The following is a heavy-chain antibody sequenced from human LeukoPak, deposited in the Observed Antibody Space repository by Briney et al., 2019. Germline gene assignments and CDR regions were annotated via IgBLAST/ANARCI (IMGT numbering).Heavy chain of an antibody. CDR3: ARVDHYGSGSCFGY. V-gene: IGHV3-7*03. Sequence: PGGSLRLSCVASGFTFSDFWMTWFRQAPGKGLEWVANIKQDGSVRYYVDSVKGRFTISRDNTKNSLYLEMNSLRAEDTAVYYCARVDHYGSGSCFGYWGQGTPLTVSS. D-gene: IGHD3-10*01. J-gene: IGHJ4*02. CDR1: GFTFSDFW. CDR2: IKQDGSVR.